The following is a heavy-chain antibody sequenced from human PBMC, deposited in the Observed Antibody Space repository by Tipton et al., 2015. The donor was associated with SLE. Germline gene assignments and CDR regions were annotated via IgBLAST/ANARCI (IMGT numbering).Heavy chain of an antibody. CDR1: GGSISSSSYY. CDR2: IYYSGST. D-gene: IGHD3-3*01. V-gene: IGHV4-39*07. CDR3: ARAFLEWLKGSPFFDI. Sequence: TLSLTCTVSGGSISSSSYYWGWIRQPPGKGLEWIGSIYYSGSTYYNPSLKSRVTISVDTSKNQFSLKLSSVTAADTAVYYCARAFLEWLKGSPFFDIWGQGTMVTVSS. J-gene: IGHJ3*02.